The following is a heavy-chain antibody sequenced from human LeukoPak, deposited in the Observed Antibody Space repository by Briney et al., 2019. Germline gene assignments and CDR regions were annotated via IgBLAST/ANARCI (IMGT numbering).Heavy chain of an antibody. CDR3: SRHENPYGSGGYYDS. CDR2: IYPGDSDT. CDR1: GYTFTTYW. J-gene: IGHJ4*02. Sequence: GDSLKISCKASGYTFTTYWIAWVRQVPGKGLEYMGRIYPGDSDTRYSPSFQGQVTISADESITTAYLQWGSLEASDTAVYYCSRHENPYGSGGYYDSWGQGTLVTVS. D-gene: IGHD3-10*01. V-gene: IGHV5-51*01.